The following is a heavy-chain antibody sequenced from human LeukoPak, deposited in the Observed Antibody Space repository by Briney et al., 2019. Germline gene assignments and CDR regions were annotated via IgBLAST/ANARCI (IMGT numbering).Heavy chain of an antibody. V-gene: IGHV3-64*01. J-gene: IGHJ4*02. CDR1: GFTFSSYA. CDR2: ISSNGGST. D-gene: IGHD2-2*01. Sequence: PGGPLRLSCGASGFTFSSYAMYWVRQAPGKGLEYVSAISSNGGSTYYANSVKGRFTISRDNSKNTLYLEMGSLRTEDMGVYYCARGPYCSSTSCFPLLDYWGQGTLVTVSS. CDR3: ARGPYCSSTSCFPLLDY.